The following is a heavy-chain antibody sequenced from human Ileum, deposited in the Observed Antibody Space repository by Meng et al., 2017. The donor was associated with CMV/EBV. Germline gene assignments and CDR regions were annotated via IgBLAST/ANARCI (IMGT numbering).Heavy chain of an antibody. J-gene: IGHJ4*02. CDR3: ARDQAGFDY. CDR1: GFTFSSYS. V-gene: IGHV3-21*01. CDR2: ISSSSSYI. Sequence: EWQLAVSGGGLVKPGWSLRLACAASGFTFSSYSMNWVRQAPGKGLEWVSSISSSSSYIYYADSVKGRFTISRDNAKNSLYLQMNSLRAEDTAVYYCARDQAGFDYWGQGTLVTVSS.